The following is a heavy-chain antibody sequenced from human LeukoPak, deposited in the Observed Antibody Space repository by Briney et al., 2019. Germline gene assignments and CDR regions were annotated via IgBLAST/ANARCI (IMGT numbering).Heavy chain of an antibody. D-gene: IGHD2-15*01. CDR2: ISSISSYR. Sequence: GGFLRLSCAASGFSFSGYSMNWVRQAPGKGLEWLSCISSISSYRHYADSVKGRFTISRDNANNSLWLQMDSLRAEDTAVYYCARTVGYYYYYMDVWGKGTTVTVSS. CDR3: ARTVGYYYYYMDV. V-gene: IGHV3-21*01. J-gene: IGHJ6*03. CDR1: GFSFSGYS.